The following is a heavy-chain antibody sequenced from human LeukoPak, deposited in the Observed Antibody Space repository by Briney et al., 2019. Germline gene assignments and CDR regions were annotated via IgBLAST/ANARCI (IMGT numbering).Heavy chain of an antibody. CDR1: GFTFGDYN. CDR3: AKGMSGGNPYNWFDP. J-gene: IGHJ5*02. D-gene: IGHD1-26*01. Sequence: PGGSLRLSCTASGFTFGDYNMYWVRQAPGKGLEWVGYIRSKGHGGTTDYAASVRGRFTISRDDSKSIAYLQMNSLRVEDTAVYYCAKGMSGGNPYNWFDPWGQGTLVTVSS. V-gene: IGHV3-49*04. CDR2: IRSKGHGGTT.